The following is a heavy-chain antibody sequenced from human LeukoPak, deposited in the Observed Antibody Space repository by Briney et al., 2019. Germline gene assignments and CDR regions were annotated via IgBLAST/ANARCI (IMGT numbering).Heavy chain of an antibody. V-gene: IGHV4-31*03. CDR2: IYYSGST. CDR3: ARVQRRGITIFGAGMDV. J-gene: IGHJ6*02. D-gene: IGHD3-3*01. Sequence: SETLSLTCTVSGGSISSGGHSWSWIRQHPGKGLEWIGYIYYSGSTYYNPSLKSRVTISVNTSKNQFSLKLSSVTAADTAVYYCARVQRRGITIFGAGMDVWGQGTTVTVSS. CDR1: GGSISSGGHS.